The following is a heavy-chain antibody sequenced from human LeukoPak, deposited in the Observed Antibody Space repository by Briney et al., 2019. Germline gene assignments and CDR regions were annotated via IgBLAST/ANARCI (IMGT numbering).Heavy chain of an antibody. CDR3: ARVGQWLVENDWFDP. CDR2: INPNSGDT. Sequence: ASVTVSCKASEYTFTAYYVHWVRQAPGQGLEWMGWINPNSGDTNFAQNFQGRVTMTRDTSISTVYMELGRLRSDDTAVYYCARVGQWLVENDWFDPWGQGTLVTVSS. D-gene: IGHD6-19*01. CDR1: EYTFTAYY. V-gene: IGHV1-2*02. J-gene: IGHJ5*02.